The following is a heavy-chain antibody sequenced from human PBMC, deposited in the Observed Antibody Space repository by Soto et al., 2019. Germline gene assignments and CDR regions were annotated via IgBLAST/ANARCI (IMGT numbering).Heavy chain of an antibody. D-gene: IGHD2-8*01. CDR3: ARPLYPGYCTDGVCYLYDY. CDR2: IFPADSEI. Sequence: PGESLKISCQSFGYTFTAYWIAWVRQMPGKGLEWMGIIFPADSEIRYSPSFRGHVTISADKSISTAYLQWSSLEASDTAMYYCARPLYPGYCTDGVCYLYDYRGQGTSVTVSS. CDR1: GYTFTAYW. J-gene: IGHJ4*02. V-gene: IGHV5-51*01.